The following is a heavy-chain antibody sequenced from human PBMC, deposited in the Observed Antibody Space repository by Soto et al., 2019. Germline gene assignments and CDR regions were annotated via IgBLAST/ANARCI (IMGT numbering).Heavy chain of an antibody. D-gene: IGHD3-3*01. CDR1: GYTFTSYD. J-gene: IGHJ4*02. CDR2: MNPNSGNT. Sequence: ASVKVSCKASGYTFTSYDINWVRQATGQGLEWMGWMNPNSGNTDYAQKLQGRVTMTTDTSTSTAYMELRSLRSDDTAVYYCAAGWSGNITPPDYWGQGTLVTVSS. CDR3: AAGWSGNITPPDY. V-gene: IGHV1-8*01.